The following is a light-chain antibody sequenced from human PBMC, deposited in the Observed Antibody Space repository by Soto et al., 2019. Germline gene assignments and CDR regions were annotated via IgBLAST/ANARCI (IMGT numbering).Light chain of an antibody. CDR2: DVT. J-gene: IGLJ1*01. Sequence: QSALTQPASVSGSPGQSITISCTGTSSDVGAYNFISWYQQYPGKAPKLMISDVTERPSGVSNRFSGSKSGNTASLTISGLQAEDEGDYYCSSYTSSTIPYVFGSGTNSPS. CDR1: SSDVGAYNF. V-gene: IGLV2-14*01. CDR3: SSYTSSTIPYV.